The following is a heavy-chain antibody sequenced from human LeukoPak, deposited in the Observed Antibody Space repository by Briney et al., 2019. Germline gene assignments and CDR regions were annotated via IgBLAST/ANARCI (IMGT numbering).Heavy chain of an antibody. CDR2: INHSGST. Sequence: PSETLPLTCAVYGGSFSGYYWSWIRQPPGNGLEWIGEINHSGSTNYNPSLKSRVTISVDTSKDQFSLKLSSVTAADTAVYYCARARTSSGYYHRVRLSFDYWGQGTLVTVSS. V-gene: IGHV4-34*01. CDR1: GGSFSGYY. CDR3: ARARTSSGYYHRVRLSFDY. D-gene: IGHD3-22*01. J-gene: IGHJ4*02.